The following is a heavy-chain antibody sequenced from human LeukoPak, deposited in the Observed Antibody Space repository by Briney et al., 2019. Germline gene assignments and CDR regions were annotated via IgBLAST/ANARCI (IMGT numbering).Heavy chain of an antibody. J-gene: IGHJ4*02. CDR3: ARHRAGGYCAVGDCFVHTF. CDR1: GYTFNMYG. Sequence: ASVKVSCKASGYTFNMYGISWVRQAPGQGLEWMGWFSPYNGHTNLAQKLQDRVIMTTDTSTNTAYMELRSLRSDDTAVYYCARHRAGGYCAVGDCFVHTFWGQGTLVTVSS. V-gene: IGHV1-18*01. D-gene: IGHD2-8*02. CDR2: FSPYNGHT.